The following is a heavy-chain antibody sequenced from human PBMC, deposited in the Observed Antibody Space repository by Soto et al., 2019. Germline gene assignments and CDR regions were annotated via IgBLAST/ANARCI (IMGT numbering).Heavy chain of an antibody. J-gene: IGHJ6*03. V-gene: IGHV3-7*01. CDR2: IKQDGSEK. CDR3: ARGKDGRRAGTYYFDMDV. Sequence: GSLRLSCAASGFSFRDYWVTWVRQAPGKGLDWVANIKQDGSEKYYLDSLKGRFTISRDNAKNSVYPLMNSLRAEDTAVYYCARGKDGRRAGTYYFDMDVWGKGTTVTVSS. D-gene: IGHD1-1*01. CDR1: GFSFRDYW.